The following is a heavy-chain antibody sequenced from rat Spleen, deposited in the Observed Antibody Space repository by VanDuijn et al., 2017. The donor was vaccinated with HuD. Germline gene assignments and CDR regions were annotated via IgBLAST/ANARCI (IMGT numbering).Heavy chain of an antibody. J-gene: IGHJ2*01. V-gene: IGHV5-27*01. CDR3: TTGVY. Sequence: EVQLVESGGGLVQPGRSLKLSCAALGFTFSNYDMAWVRQAPTKGLEWVASISTSGGTPYYRDSVRGRFTVSRDNAKSTLYLQMDSLRSEDTATYYCTTGVYWGQGVMVTVSS. CDR1: GFTFSNYD. CDR2: ISTSGGTP.